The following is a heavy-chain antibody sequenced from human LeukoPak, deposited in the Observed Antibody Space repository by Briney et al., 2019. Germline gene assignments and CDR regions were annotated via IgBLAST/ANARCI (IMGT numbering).Heavy chain of an antibody. J-gene: IGHJ4*02. Sequence: SETLSLTCAVSGGSISSGGYSWSSIRQPPGKGLERIGFIYHSGSTYYNPSLKSRVTISVDRSKNQFSLKLSSVTAADTAVYYCARGGGYSGYDHETFDYWGKGTLVTVA. CDR2: IYHSGST. CDR1: GGSISSGGYS. D-gene: IGHD5-12*01. V-gene: IGHV4-30-2*01. CDR3: ARGGGYSGYDHETFDY.